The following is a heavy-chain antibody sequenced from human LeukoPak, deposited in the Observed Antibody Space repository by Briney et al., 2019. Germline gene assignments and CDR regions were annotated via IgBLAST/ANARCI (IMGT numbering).Heavy chain of an antibody. J-gene: IGHJ4*02. D-gene: IGHD4-11*01. CDR2: FKTNSGQV. CDR3: ARSVPDYTRFDY. V-gene: IGHV3-23*01. CDR1: GFTFSDYA. Sequence: GGSLRLSCVASGFTFSDYAMNWVRQAPGKGLEWVSTFKTNSGQVYYAESVRGRFTISRDNSKNTVYLQMSSLRAEDTALYYCARSVPDYTRFDYWGQGALVTVSS.